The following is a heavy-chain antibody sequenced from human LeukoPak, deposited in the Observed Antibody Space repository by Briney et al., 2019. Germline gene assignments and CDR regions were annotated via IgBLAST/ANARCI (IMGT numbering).Heavy chain of an antibody. CDR3: ARHAGLAVAATGFDY. D-gene: IGHD6-19*01. CDR1: GGSISSSSYY. V-gene: IGHV4-39*01. CDR2: IHYSGST. Sequence: SETLSLTCTVSGGSISSSSYYWGWIRQPPGKGLEWVGSIHYSGSTYYNPSLKSRLTISVDTSKNLLSLKLNSVTAADTGVYYCARHAGLAVAATGFDYWGQGTLVTVSS. J-gene: IGHJ4*02.